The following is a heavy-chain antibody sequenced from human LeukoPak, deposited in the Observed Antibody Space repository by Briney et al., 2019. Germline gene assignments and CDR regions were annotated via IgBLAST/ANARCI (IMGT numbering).Heavy chain of an antibody. V-gene: IGHV3-7*01. Sequence: SGGSLRLSCAASGFTFSSYWMSWVRQAPGKGLEWVANIKQDGSEKYYVDSVKGRFTISRDNAKNSLYLQMNSLRAEDTAVYYCAREGPAPYDFWSGYYYMDVWGKGTTVTVSS. CDR2: IKQDGSEK. CDR3: AREGPAPYDFWSGYYYMDV. D-gene: IGHD3-3*01. CDR1: GFTFSSYW. J-gene: IGHJ6*03.